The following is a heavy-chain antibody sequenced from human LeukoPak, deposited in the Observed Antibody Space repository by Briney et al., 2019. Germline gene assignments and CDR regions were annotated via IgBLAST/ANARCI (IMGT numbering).Heavy chain of an antibody. Sequence: SETLSLTCTVSGGSISSYYWSWIRQPPGKGLEWIGYIYYSGGTNYNPSLKSRVTISVDTSKNQFSLKLSSVTAADTAVYYCARGVYSYYYYYMDVWGKGTTVTVSS. CDR1: GGSISSYY. J-gene: IGHJ6*03. V-gene: IGHV4-59*01. D-gene: IGHD2-15*01. CDR2: IYYSGGT. CDR3: ARGVYSYYYYYMDV.